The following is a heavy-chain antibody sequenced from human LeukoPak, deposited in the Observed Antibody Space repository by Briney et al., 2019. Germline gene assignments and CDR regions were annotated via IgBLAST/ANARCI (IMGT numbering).Heavy chain of an antibody. CDR1: GFNFNMFA. CDR3: AREQRIRHCSEGVCMEGYYFDY. J-gene: IGHJ4*02. Sequence: GGSLRLSCTGSGFNFNMFAMNWVRQAPGQGLEWVSGLSRGGGTTNYADSVKGRFTISRDKSKNMVFLQMNSLRPEDTAVYYCAREQRIRHCSEGVCMEGYYFDYWGQGSLVTVSS. D-gene: IGHD2-8*01. CDR2: LSRGGGTT. V-gene: IGHV3-23*01.